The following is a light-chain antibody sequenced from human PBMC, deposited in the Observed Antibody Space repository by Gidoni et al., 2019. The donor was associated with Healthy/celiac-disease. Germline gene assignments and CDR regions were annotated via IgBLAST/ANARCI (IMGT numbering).Light chain of an antibody. V-gene: IGKV3-15*01. J-gene: IGKJ4*01. CDR3: QQYNNWPPLT. CDR2: GAS. CDR1: QSVSSN. Sequence: EIVMTQSPATLSVSPVGRATLSCRASQSVSSNLAWYQQKPGQAPRLLIYGASTRATGSPARFSGSGSGTEVTLTISSLQSEDFAVYYCQQYNNWPPLTFGGGTKVEIK.